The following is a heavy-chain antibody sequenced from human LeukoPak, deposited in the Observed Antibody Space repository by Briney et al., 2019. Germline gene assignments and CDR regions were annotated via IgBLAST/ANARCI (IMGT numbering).Heavy chain of an antibody. CDR2: ISSSGSTI. CDR1: GFTFSDYY. J-gene: IGHJ6*02. CDR3: ARDQLRFLEWLFPNHYYYGMDV. V-gene: IGHV3-11*01. D-gene: IGHD3-3*01. Sequence: PGGSLRLSCAASGFTFSDYYMSWIRQAPGKGLEWVSYISSSGSTIYYADSVKGRFTISRDNAKNSLYLQMNSLRAEDTAVYYCARDQLRFLEWLFPNHYYYGMDVWGQGTTVTVS.